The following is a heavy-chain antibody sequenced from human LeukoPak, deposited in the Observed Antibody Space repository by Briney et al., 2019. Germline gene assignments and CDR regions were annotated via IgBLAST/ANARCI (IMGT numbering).Heavy chain of an antibody. CDR2: IYYSGST. CDR3: ARQATGGDGTYYFDY. V-gene: IGHV4-59*08. J-gene: IGHJ4*02. D-gene: IGHD1-1*01. CDR1: GGSISSYY. Sequence: NASETLSLTCTVSGGSISSYYWSWIRQPPGKGLEWIGYIYYSGSTNYNPSLKSRVTISVDTSKNQFSLKLSSVTAADTAVYYCARQATGGDGTYYFDYWGQGTLVTVSS.